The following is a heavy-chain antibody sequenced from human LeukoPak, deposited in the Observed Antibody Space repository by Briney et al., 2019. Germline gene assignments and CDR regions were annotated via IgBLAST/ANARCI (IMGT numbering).Heavy chain of an antibody. J-gene: IGHJ3*02. CDR2: MWYDGSNK. CDR1: GFTFSSYG. D-gene: IGHD3-3*02. V-gene: IGHV3-33*06. Sequence: PGGSLRLSCAASGFTFSSYGMHWVRQAPGKGREWVAVMWYDGSNKYYADSVKGRFTISRDNSKNALYLQMNSLRAEDTAVYYCAKAISAFDIWGRGTMVTVSS. CDR3: AKAISAFDI.